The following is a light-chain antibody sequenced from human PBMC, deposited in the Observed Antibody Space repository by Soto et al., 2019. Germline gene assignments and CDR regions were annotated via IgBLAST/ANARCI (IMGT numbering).Light chain of an antibody. J-gene: IGKJ1*01. CDR1: QSISRY. CDR3: QQFQAFST. CDR2: AAS. Sequence: DIQMTQSPSSLSASVGDRITITCRAIQSISRYLNWYQHKPGKAPKLLINAASSLERGVPSRFSGGGSGTDFTLNISSLQPEDFATYYCQQFQAFSTFGPGTKVDIK. V-gene: IGKV1-39*01.